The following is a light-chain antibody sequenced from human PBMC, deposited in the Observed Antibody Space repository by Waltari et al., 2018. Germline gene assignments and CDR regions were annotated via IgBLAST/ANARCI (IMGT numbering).Light chain of an antibody. CDR1: SSDIGSYNF. V-gene: IGLV2-14*03. J-gene: IGLJ2*01. Sequence: QSALTQPASVSGSPGQSITISCTGTSSDIGSYNFVSWYQQHPGQAPKLIIYDVNSRPSGVSNRFSGSKSGNTVSLTISGLQAEDEADYYCSSYTSSITSIFGGGTKLTVL. CDR3: SSYTSSITSI. CDR2: DVN.